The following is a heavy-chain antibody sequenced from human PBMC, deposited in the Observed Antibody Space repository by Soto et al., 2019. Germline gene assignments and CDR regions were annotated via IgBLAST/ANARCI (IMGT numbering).Heavy chain of an antibody. J-gene: IGHJ6*02. CDR2: IWYDGSNK. Sequence: GGSLRLSCAASGFTFSSYGMHWGRQAPGKGLEWVAVIWYDGSNKYYADSVKGRFTISRDNSKNTLYLQMNSLRAEDTAVYYCARGKRDGYNYYYYYYGMDVWGQGPTVTVSS. CDR1: GFTFSSYG. V-gene: IGHV3-33*01. D-gene: IGHD5-12*01. CDR3: ARGKRDGYNYYYYYYGMDV.